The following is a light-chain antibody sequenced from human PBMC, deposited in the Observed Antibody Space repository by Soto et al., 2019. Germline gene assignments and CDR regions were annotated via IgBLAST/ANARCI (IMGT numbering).Light chain of an antibody. CDR3: GSYTGSNTYV. J-gene: IGLJ1*01. CDR1: SSDVGGYNY. Sequence: QSALTQPPSASGSPGQSVTISCTGTSSDVGGYNYVSWYQQHPGKAPKLMIYEVNKRPSGVPDRFSGSKSGNTASLTVSGLQAEDESYYYCGSYTGSNTYVFGTGTKVTGL. CDR2: EVN. V-gene: IGLV2-8*01.